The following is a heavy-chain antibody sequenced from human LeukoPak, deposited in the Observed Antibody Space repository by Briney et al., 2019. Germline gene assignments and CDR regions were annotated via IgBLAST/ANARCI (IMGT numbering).Heavy chain of an antibody. Sequence: ASVKVSCKASGYTFTSYDINWVRQATGQGLEWMGWMNPNSGNTGYAQKFQGRVTITADKSTSTAYMELSSLRSEDTAVYYCATRITMVRGVMRASDYYYYGMDVWGQGTTVTVSS. D-gene: IGHD3-10*01. CDR1: GYTFTSYD. J-gene: IGHJ6*02. V-gene: IGHV1-8*03. CDR2: MNPNSGNT. CDR3: ATRITMVRGVMRASDYYYYGMDV.